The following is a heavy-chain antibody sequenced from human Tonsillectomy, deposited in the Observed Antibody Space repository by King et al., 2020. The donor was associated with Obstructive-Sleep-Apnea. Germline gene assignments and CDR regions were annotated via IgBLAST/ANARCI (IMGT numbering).Heavy chain of an antibody. CDR3: ARYPDGSGRPLVGDAFDI. J-gene: IGHJ3*02. CDR2: IYYSGTA. Sequence: LQLQESGPGLVKPSETLSLTCTVSGGSISTGSYYWGWIRQPPGKALEWIANIYYSGTASYNPSLKIRVTISVDTSKNQFSLKLSSVTAADTAVYFCARYPDGSGRPLVGDAFDIWGQGTMVTVSS. D-gene: IGHD3-10*01. V-gene: IGHV4-39*07. CDR1: GGSISTGSYY.